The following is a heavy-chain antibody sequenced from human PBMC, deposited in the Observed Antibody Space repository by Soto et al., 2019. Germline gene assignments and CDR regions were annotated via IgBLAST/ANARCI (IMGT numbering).Heavy chain of an antibody. CDR3: AHLRYCSSTSCLSAEYFQH. CDR2: IYWDDDK. J-gene: IGHJ1*01. CDR1: GFSLSTSGVG. V-gene: IGHV2-5*02. Sequence: SGPTLVNPTQTLTLTCTFSGFSLSTSGVGVGWIRQPPGKALEWLALIYWDDDKRYSPSLKSRLTITKDTSKNQVVLTMTNMDPVDTATYYCAHLRYCSSTSCLSAEYFQHWGQGTLVTVSS. D-gene: IGHD2-2*01.